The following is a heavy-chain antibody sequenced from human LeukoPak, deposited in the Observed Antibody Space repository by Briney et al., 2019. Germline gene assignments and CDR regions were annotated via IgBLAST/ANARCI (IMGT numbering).Heavy chain of an antibody. CDR3: ANTLGYFDWLHNYYYYYGMDV. V-gene: IGHV3-23*01. Sequence: PGGSLRLSCAAPGFTFSSYAMSWVRQAPGKGLEWVSSISGSGGSTYYADSVKGRFTISRDNSKNTLYLQMNSLRAEDTAVYYCANTLGYFDWLHNYYYYYGMDVWGQGTTVTVSS. J-gene: IGHJ6*02. D-gene: IGHD3-9*01. CDR1: GFTFSSYA. CDR2: ISGSGGST.